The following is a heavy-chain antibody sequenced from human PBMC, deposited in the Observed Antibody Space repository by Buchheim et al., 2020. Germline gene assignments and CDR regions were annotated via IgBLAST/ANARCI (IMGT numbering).Heavy chain of an antibody. CDR1: GGSFSGYY. CDR3: ARVSGYDFWSGYFPFDY. Sequence: QVQLQQWGAGLLKPSETLSLTRAVYGGSFSGYYWSWIRQPPGKGLEWIGEINHSGSTNYNPSLKSRVTISVDTSKNQFSLKLSSVTAADTAVYYCARVSGYDFWSGYFPFDYWGQGTL. D-gene: IGHD3-3*01. J-gene: IGHJ4*02. V-gene: IGHV4-34*01. CDR2: INHSGST.